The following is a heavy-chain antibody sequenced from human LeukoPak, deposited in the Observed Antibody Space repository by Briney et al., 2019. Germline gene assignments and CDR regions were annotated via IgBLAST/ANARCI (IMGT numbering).Heavy chain of an antibody. J-gene: IGHJ4*02. CDR1: GGSISSYY. CDR3: ARSYRTIFGVVTHFDY. CDR2: IYTSGST. D-gene: IGHD3-3*01. V-gene: IGHV4-4*07. Sequence: SETLSLTCTVSGGSISSYYWSWIRQPAGKGLEWIGRIYTSGSTNYNPSLKSRVTMSVDTSKNQFSLKLSSVTAAGTAVYYCARSYRTIFGVVTHFDYWGQGTLVTVSS.